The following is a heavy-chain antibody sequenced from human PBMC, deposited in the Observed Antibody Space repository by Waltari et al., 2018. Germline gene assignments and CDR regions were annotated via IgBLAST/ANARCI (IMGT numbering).Heavy chain of an antibody. V-gene: IGHV4-39*01. Sequence: QLQLQESGPGLVKPSETLSLTCTVSGGSISSSSYYWGWIRQPPGKGLEWIGSIYYSGSTYYNPSLKSRVTISVDTSKNQFSLKLSSVTAADTAVYYCARRNIVVYEAHTAFDCWGQGTLVTVSS. D-gene: IGHD2-15*01. CDR3: ARRNIVVYEAHTAFDC. CDR2: IYYSGST. J-gene: IGHJ4*02. CDR1: GGSISSSSYY.